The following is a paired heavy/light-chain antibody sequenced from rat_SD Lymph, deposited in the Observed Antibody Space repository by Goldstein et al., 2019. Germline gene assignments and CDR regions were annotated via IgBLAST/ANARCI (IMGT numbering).Light chain of an antibody. V-gene: IGKV12S38*01. CDR3: LQGSKFPWT. CDR1: EDIYSN. CDR2: AAN. J-gene: IGKJ1*01. Sequence: DIQMTQSPASLSASLGETISIECRASEDIYSNLAWYQQKSGKSPQLLIYAANRLQDGVPSRFSGSGSGTQYSLKISGMQPEDEGDYFCLQGSKFPWTFGGGTKLELK.
Heavy chain of an antibody. D-gene: IGHD1-6*01. CDR2: INTYTGKP. Sequence: QIQLVQSGPELKKPGESVKISCKASGYTFTDYAMHWVKQAPGKGLKWMGWINTYTGKPTYADDFKGRFVFSLEASASTANLQISNLKNEDTATYFCARITYTTDYRAPYYYVMDAWGQGASVTVSS. CDR3: ARITYTTDYRAPYYYVMDA. J-gene: IGHJ4*01. V-gene: IGHV9-4*01. CDR1: GYTFTDYA.